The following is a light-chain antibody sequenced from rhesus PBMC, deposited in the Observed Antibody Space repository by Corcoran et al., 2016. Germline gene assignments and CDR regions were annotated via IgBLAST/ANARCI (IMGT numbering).Light chain of an antibody. CDR1: QSLVYSNGNTY. J-gene: IGKJ1*01. V-gene: IGKV2-64*01. Sequence: DVVMPQSPLSLPITPGQPASISCRSSQSLVYSNGNTYLSWYQQKPGQPPRFLIYKVSNRDSGVPDRFSGSGEGTDFALKISGVEAEDVGVYYCGQGTHWPRTFGQGTKVEIK. CDR3: GQGTHWPRT. CDR2: KVS.